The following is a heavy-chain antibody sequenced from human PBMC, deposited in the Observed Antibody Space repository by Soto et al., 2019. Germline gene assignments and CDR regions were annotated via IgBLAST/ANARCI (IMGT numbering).Heavy chain of an antibody. Sequence: GGSLRLSCAASGFTFSSYWMSWVRQAPGKGLEWVANIKQDGSEKYYVDSVKGRFTISRDNAKNSLYLQMNSLRAEDTAVYYCARGFYDILTGNPCFDYWGQGTLVTVSS. CDR1: GFTFSSYW. D-gene: IGHD3-9*01. V-gene: IGHV3-7*04. CDR2: IKQDGSEK. CDR3: ARGFYDILTGNPCFDY. J-gene: IGHJ4*02.